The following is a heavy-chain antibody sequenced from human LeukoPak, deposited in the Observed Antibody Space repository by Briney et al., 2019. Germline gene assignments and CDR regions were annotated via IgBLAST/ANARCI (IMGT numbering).Heavy chain of an antibody. D-gene: IGHD5-24*01. J-gene: IGHJ4*02. Sequence: GGTLRLSCAASGFTFSSYGMSWVRQAPGKGLEWVSAISGSGGSTYYADSVKGRFTISRDNSKNTLYLQMNSLRAEDTAVYYCAKDINFASDYWGQGTLVTVSS. CDR1: GFTFSSYG. CDR3: AKDINFASDY. CDR2: ISGSGGST. V-gene: IGHV3-23*01.